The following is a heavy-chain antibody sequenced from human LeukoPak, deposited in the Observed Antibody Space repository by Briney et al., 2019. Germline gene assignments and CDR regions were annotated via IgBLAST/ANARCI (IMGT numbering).Heavy chain of an antibody. CDR3: ARDAVGYGSDFDY. Sequence: SETLSLTCTVSGGSISSGDYYWSWLRQPPGKGLEWIGYIYYSGSTYYNPSLKSRVTISVDTSKNQFSLKLNSVTAADTAVYYCARDAVGYGSDFDYWGQGTLVTVSS. J-gene: IGHJ4*02. CDR2: IYYSGST. CDR1: GGSISSGDYY. V-gene: IGHV4-30-4*01. D-gene: IGHD3-10*01.